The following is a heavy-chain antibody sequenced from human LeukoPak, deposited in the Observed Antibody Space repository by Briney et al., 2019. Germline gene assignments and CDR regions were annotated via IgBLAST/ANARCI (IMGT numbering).Heavy chain of an antibody. J-gene: IGHJ6*02. CDR1: GGSVSSRSYY. D-gene: IGHD2-15*01. CDR3: ARQLPGLSAMDV. CDR2: IYYSGTT. Sequence: SETLSLTCTVSGGSVSSRSYYWGWIRQPPGKGLEWIGTIYYSGTTYYNPSLKSRVTMSVDTSKSQFSLKMSSVTAADTAVFYCARQLPGLSAMDVWGQGTTVTVSS. V-gene: IGHV4-39*01.